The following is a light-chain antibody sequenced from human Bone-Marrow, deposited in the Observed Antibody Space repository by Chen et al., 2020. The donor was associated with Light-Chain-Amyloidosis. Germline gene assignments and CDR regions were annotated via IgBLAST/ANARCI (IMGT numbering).Light chain of an antibody. J-gene: IGKJ1*01. V-gene: IGKV3-20*01. Sequence: IVLTQSPGTLSLSPGERATLSCRGSQSVSGSYLAWYQHKPGQAPTLLIYAASGRATGIPDRFRGSWSGTDFTLTISRLEPEDFAVYYCQQYGSSPQTFGQGTKVEIK. CDR3: QQYGSSPQT. CDR1: QSVSGSY. CDR2: AAS.